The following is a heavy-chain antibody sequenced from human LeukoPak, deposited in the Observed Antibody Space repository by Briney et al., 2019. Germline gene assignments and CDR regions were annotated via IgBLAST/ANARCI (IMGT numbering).Heavy chain of an antibody. V-gene: IGHV4-34*01. CDR1: GGSFSGYY. D-gene: IGHD4/OR15-4a*01. Sequence: SETLSLTCAVYGGSFSGYYWSWIRQPPGKGLEWIGEINHSGSTNYNPSLKSRVTISVDTSKNQFSLNLRSVTAADTATYYCAVYGGNWDFDSWGPGTPVTVSS. CDR2: INHSGST. J-gene: IGHJ4*02. CDR3: AVYGGNWDFDS.